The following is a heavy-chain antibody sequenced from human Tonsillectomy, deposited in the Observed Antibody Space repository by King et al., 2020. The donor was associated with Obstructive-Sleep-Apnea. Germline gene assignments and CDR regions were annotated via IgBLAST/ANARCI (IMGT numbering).Heavy chain of an antibody. CDR3: ARVGRYGDYFDY. CDR1: GYTFTSYD. J-gene: IGHJ4*02. V-gene: IGHV1-8*01. D-gene: IGHD4-17*01. Sequence: LVQSGAEVKKTGASVKVSCKASGYTFTSYDVNWVRQATGQGLEWMGWMNPNSGNTGYEQKFQGRVTMTRNTSISTAYMELSSLRSEDTAVYYCARVGRYGDYFDYWGQGTLVTVSS. CDR2: MNPNSGNT.